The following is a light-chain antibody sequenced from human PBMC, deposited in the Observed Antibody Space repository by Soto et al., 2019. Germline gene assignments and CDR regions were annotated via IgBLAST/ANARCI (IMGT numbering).Light chain of an antibody. CDR3: QSYDSSLSGSVV. CDR1: SSNIGAGYD. V-gene: IGLV1-40*01. CDR2: GNS. Sequence: QSVLTQPPSVSGAPGQRVTISCTGSSSNIGAGYDVHWYHQLPGTAPKLLIYGNSNRPSGVPDRFSGSRSGTSASLAITGLQPEDEADYYCQSYDSSLSGSVVFGGGTKVTV. J-gene: IGLJ2*01.